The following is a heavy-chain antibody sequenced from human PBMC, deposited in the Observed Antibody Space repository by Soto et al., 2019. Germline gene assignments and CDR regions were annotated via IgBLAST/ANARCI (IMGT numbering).Heavy chain of an antibody. CDR2: FYSSGSI. Sequence: SETLTLTCTISGGSISTDRYYWGWIRQPPGKGLEWIGSFYSSGSIIYNPSLRSRVSISGDTSSNQFSMSLTSVTAADTARYYCARMYSSGSGWFHPWGQGTLVTVSS. J-gene: IGHJ5*02. CDR1: GGSISTDRYY. CDR3: ARMYSSGSGWFHP. V-gene: IGHV4-39*07. D-gene: IGHD6-19*01.